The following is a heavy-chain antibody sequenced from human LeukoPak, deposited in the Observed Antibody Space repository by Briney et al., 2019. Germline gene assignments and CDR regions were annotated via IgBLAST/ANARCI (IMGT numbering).Heavy chain of an antibody. CDR3: ARAHGGCSWHY. CDR2: ITGSGGST. D-gene: IGHD2-15*01. J-gene: IGHJ4*02. V-gene: IGHV3-23*01. Sequence: GGALRLSCAASGFTFSSYGMSWVRQAPVKGLEWVSGITGSGGSTYYADSVKGRFTISRDNSKNTLYLQMNSLRAEDTAVYYCARAHGGCSWHYWVQGTLVTVSS. CDR1: GFTFSSYG.